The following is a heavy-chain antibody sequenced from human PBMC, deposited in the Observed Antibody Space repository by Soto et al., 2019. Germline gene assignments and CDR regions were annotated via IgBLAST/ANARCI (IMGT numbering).Heavy chain of an antibody. V-gene: IGHV3-66*01. CDR2: IYSCGST. Sequence: EVQLVESGGGLVQPGGSLRLSCAASGFTVSNKYMSWVRQAPGKGLEWVSVIYSCGSTFYADSVRGRFTISRDNAKNTVNLQMNSLRAEDTAVYYCARYPWAAGYWGQGTLVTVSS. D-gene: IGHD3-16*01. CDR3: ARYPWAAGY. CDR1: GFTVSNKY. J-gene: IGHJ4*02.